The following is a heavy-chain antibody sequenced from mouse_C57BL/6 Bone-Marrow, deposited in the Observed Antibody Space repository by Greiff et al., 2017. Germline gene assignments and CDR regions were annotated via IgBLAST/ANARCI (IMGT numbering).Heavy chain of an antibody. CDR1: GYTFTDYY. D-gene: IGHD1-1*01. V-gene: IGHV1-26*01. CDR3: AREDGSSPYAMDY. CDR2: INPNNGGT. Sequence: VQLQQSGPELVKPGASVKISCKASGYTFTDYYMNWVKQSHGKSLEWIGDINPNNGGTSYNQKFKGKATLTVDKSSSTAYMELRSLTSEDSAVYYCAREDGSSPYAMDYWGQGTSVTGSS. J-gene: IGHJ4*01.